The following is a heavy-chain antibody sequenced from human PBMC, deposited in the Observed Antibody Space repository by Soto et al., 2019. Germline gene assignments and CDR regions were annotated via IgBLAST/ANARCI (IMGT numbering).Heavy chain of an antibody. CDR3: ARVVVAATDLYVEYYYYMDV. J-gene: IGHJ6*03. Sequence: SETLSLTCTVSGGSISSSSYYWGWIRQPPGKGLEWIGSIYYSGSTYYNPSLKSRVTISVDTSKNQFSLKLSSVTAADTAVYYCARVVVAATDLYVEYYYYMDVWGKGTTVTVSS. CDR2: IYYSGST. CDR1: GGSISSSSYY. V-gene: IGHV4-39*01. D-gene: IGHD2-15*01.